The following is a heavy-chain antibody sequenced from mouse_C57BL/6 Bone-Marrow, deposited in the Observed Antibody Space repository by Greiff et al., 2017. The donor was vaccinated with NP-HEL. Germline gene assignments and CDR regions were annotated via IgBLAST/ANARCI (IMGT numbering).Heavy chain of an antibody. D-gene: IGHD1-1*01. Sequence: EVQLQQSGAELVRPGASVKLSCTASGFNIKDDYMHWVKQRPEQGLEWIGWLDPENGDTEYASKFQGKATITADTSSNTAYLQLSSLTSEDTAVYYCTTSTTVKKDWYFDVWGTGTTVTVSS. V-gene: IGHV14-4*01. CDR1: GFNIKDDY. J-gene: IGHJ1*03. CDR2: LDPENGDT. CDR3: TTSTTVKKDWYFDV.